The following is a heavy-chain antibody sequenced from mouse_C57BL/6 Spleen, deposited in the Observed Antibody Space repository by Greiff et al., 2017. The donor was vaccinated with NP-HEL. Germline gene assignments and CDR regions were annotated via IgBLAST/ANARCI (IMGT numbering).Heavy chain of an antibody. V-gene: IGHV1-50*01. CDR1: GYTFTSYW. D-gene: IGHD1-1*01. Sequence: QVQLQQSGAELVKPGASVKLSCKASGYTFTSYWMQWVKQRPGQGLEWIGEIDPSDSYTNYNQKFKGKATLTVDTSSSTAYMQLSSLTSEDSAVYYCAREYGSSYPFAYWGQGTLVTVSA. J-gene: IGHJ3*01. CDR3: AREYGSSYPFAY. CDR2: IDPSDSYT.